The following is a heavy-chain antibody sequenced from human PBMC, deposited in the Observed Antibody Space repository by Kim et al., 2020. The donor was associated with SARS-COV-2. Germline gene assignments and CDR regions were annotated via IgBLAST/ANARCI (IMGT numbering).Heavy chain of an antibody. Sequence: YNPSLKSRGTISVDTSKNQFSLKLSSVTAADTAVYYCARGGIAALHWFDPWGQGTLVTVSS. D-gene: IGHD6-13*01. V-gene: IGHV4-59*09. J-gene: IGHJ5*02. CDR3: ARGGIAALHWFDP.